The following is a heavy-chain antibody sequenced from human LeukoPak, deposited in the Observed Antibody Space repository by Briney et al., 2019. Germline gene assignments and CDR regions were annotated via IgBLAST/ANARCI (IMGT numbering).Heavy chain of an antibody. J-gene: IGHJ6*03. Sequence: ASVKVSCRASGYTFTSYDINWVRQATGQGLEWMGWMNPNSGNTGYAQKFQGRVTITRNTSISTAYMELSSLRSEDTAVYYCARVGSGTLYYYYYMDVWGKGTTVTVSS. V-gene: IGHV1-8*03. D-gene: IGHD1-7*01. CDR2: MNPNSGNT. CDR3: ARVGSGTLYYYYYMDV. CDR1: GYTFTSYD.